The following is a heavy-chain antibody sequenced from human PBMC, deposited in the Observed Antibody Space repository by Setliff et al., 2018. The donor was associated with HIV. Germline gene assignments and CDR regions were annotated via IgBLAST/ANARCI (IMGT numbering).Heavy chain of an antibody. CDR2: ISYDGSNK. J-gene: IGHJ4*02. Sequence: GGSLRLSCAASGFTFSSYGMHWVRQAPGKGLEWVAVISYDGSNKYYADSVKGRFTISRDNSKNTLYLQMNSLRAEDTAVYYCARAEAAAGILLDPPKDYWGQGTLVTVSS. V-gene: IGHV3-30*03. CDR3: ARAEAAAGILLDPPKDY. CDR1: GFTFSSYG. D-gene: IGHD6-13*01.